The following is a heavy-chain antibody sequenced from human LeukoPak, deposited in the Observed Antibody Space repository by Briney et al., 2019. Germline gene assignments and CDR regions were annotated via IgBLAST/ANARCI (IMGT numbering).Heavy chain of an antibody. CDR2: IKQDGSEK. CDR1: GFTFSSYW. Sequence: GGSLRLSCAASGFTFSSYWMSWVRQAPGKGLEWVANIKQDGSEKYYVDSVKGRFTISRDNAKNSLYLLMSSLRAEDTAVYYCARESTTVATNAFDIWGQGTMVTVSS. J-gene: IGHJ3*02. D-gene: IGHD4-23*01. CDR3: ARESTTVATNAFDI. V-gene: IGHV3-7*01.